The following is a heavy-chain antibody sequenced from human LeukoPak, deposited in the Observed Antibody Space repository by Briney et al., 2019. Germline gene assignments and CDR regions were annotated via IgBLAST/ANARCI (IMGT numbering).Heavy chain of an antibody. V-gene: IGHV1-18*01. D-gene: IGHD6-13*01. CDR2: ISAYNGKT. CDR1: GYTFSRYG. J-gene: IGHJ5*02. Sequence: ASVKVSCKGSGYTFSRYGISWLRPPPGQGLEWMGWISAYNGKTKYAQKLQGRVTMTTETSTSTAYMELRSLRSDDTAVYYCARARQQLVWANCFDPWGQGTLVTVSS. CDR3: ARARQQLVWANCFDP.